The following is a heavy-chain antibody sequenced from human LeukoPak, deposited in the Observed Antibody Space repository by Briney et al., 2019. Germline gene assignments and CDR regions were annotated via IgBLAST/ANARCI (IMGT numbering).Heavy chain of an antibody. D-gene: IGHD3-9*01. CDR1: GGTFSSYA. CDR3: ARGCYDILTGYCPFDP. CDR2: IIPIFGTA. J-gene: IGHJ5*02. V-gene: IGHV1-69*01. Sequence: ASVKVSCKASGGTFSSYAISWVRQAPGQGLEWMGGIIPIFGTANYAQKFQGRVTITADESTSTAYMELSSLRSEDTAVYYCARGCYDILTGYCPFDPWGQGTLVTVSS.